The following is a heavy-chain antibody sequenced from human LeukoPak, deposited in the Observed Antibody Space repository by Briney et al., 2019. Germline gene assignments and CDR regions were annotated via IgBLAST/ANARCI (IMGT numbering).Heavy chain of an antibody. J-gene: IGHJ4*02. CDR2: ISGSGGST. CDR3: AREFSDYGGNYAPLDY. D-gene: IGHD4-23*01. CDR1: GFTFSSYA. Sequence: GGSLRLSCVASGFTFSSYAMSWVRQAPGEGLEWVSTISGSGGSTYYADSVKGRFTISGDNSKNTLYLQMNSLRAEDTAVYYCAREFSDYGGNYAPLDYWGQGTLVTVSS. V-gene: IGHV3-23*01.